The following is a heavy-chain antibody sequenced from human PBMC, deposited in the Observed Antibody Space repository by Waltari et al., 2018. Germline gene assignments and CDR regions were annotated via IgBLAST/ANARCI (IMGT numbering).Heavy chain of an antibody. CDR2: SYSAGRT. V-gene: IGHV3-53*01. Sequence: EVQLVESGGGLIQPGGSLHLSCAAYGIIVSANDMNWVRQAPGKGPQWVSVSYSAGRTYYADSVKGRFTISRDNTKNTVYLQMNNLKTEDTAVYYCARPGEGPSSHWGQGTLVTVSS. CDR3: ARPGEGPSSH. J-gene: IGHJ4*02. D-gene: IGHD4-17*01. CDR1: GIIVSAND.